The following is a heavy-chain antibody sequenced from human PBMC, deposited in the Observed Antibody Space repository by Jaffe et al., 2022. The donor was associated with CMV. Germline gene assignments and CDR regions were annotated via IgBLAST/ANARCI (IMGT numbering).Heavy chain of an antibody. CDR1: GASISSDKW. Sequence: QVQLQESGPGLMKPSGTLSLTCAVSGASISSDKWWTWVRQPPGKGLEWIGEIHRSGRTNYNPSLTSRLTMSMDQSKNQFSLRLSSVVAADTAVYYCARGGDWMFDYWGQGILVTVSS. D-gene: IGHD2-21*02. V-gene: IGHV4-4*02. CDR3: ARGGDWMFDY. J-gene: IGHJ4*02. CDR2: IHRSGRT.